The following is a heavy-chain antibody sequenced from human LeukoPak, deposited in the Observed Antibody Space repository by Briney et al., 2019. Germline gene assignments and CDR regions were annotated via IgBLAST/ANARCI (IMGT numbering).Heavy chain of an antibody. CDR2: ISSNGGST. Sequence: GGSLRLSCAASGFTFSSYAMHWVRQAPGKGLGYVSAISSNGGSTYYANSVKGRFTISRDNSKNTLYLQMGSLRAEDMAVYYCARGVGSWYPYYFDYWGQGTLVTVSS. CDR1: GFTFSSYA. V-gene: IGHV3-64*01. J-gene: IGHJ4*02. CDR3: ARGVGSWYPYYFDY. D-gene: IGHD6-13*01.